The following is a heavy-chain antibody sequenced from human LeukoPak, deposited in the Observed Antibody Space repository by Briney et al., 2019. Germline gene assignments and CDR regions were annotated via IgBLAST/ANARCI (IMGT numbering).Heavy chain of an antibody. CDR2: INPSGGST. CDR1: GYTFTSYY. D-gene: IGHD3-10*01. V-gene: IGHV1-46*01. J-gene: IGHJ6*02. CDR3: ARDPDYYGSGSRGYYYYGMDV. Sequence: ASVKVSCKASGYTFTSYYMHWVRQAPGQGLEWMGIINPSGGSTSYAQKFQGRVTMTRDTSASTVYMELSSLRSEDTAVYYCARDPDYYGSGSRGYYYYGMDVWGQGTTVTVSS.